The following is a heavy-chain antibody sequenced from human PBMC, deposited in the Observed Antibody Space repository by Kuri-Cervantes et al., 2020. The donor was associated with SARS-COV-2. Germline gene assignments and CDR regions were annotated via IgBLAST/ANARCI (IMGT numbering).Heavy chain of an antibody. CDR2: IIPIFGTA. CDR3: ARDGSAAAGTLDY. J-gene: IGHJ4*02. CDR1: GGTFSSYA. V-gene: IGHV1-69*13. D-gene: IGHD6-13*01. Sequence: SVKVSCKASGGTFSSYAISWVRQAPGQGLEWMGGIIPIFGTANYAQKFQGRVTITADESTSTAYMELSSLRSEDTAVYYCARDGSAAAGTLDYWGQGTLVTVSS.